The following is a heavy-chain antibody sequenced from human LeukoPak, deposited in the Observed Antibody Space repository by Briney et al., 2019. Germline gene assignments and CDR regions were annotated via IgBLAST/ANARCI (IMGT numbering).Heavy chain of an antibody. CDR2: IYHSGST. CDR3: ARDGRYDSSSIGY. D-gene: IGHD3-22*01. CDR1: GYSISSGYY. J-gene: IGHJ4*02. Sequence: SETLSLTCTVSGYSISSGYYWGWIRQPPGKGLEWIGSIYHSGSTYYNPSLKSRVTISVDTSKNQFSLKLNSVTAADTAVYYCARDGRYDSSSIGYWGQGTLVTVSS. V-gene: IGHV4-38-2*02.